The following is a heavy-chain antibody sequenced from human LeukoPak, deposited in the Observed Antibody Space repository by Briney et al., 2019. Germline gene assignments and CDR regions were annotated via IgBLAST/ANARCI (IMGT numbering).Heavy chain of an antibody. Sequence: GGSLRLSCAASGFTFSKYGMHWVRQAPGKGLEWLAVIWYDGSKDYYADSVKGRFIISRDNPKNTLFLQMTSLSAQDTAVYYCARVTLGYSYGPPDSWGQGTLVTVSS. CDR2: IWYDGSKD. J-gene: IGHJ4*02. CDR1: GFTFSKYG. D-gene: IGHD5-18*01. CDR3: ARVTLGYSYGPPDS. V-gene: IGHV3-33*01.